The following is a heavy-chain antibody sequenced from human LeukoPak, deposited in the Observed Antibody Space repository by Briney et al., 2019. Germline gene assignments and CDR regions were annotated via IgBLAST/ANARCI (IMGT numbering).Heavy chain of an antibody. CDR3: AISLSYQLLNFDY. Sequence: SETLSLTCTVSGGSISSSSYYWGWIRQPPGKGLEWIGSIYYSGSTYYNPSLKSRVTISVDTSKNQFSLKLSSVTAADTAVYYCAISLSYQLLNFDYWGPGTLVTVSS. CDR1: GGSISSSSYY. J-gene: IGHJ4*02. V-gene: IGHV4-39*01. D-gene: IGHD2-2*01. CDR2: IYYSGST.